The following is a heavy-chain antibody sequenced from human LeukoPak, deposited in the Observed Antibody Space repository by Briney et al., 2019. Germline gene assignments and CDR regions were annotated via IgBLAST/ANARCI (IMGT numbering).Heavy chain of an antibody. CDR3: ARGSYDNVWGSYRESIDY. J-gene: IGHJ4*02. CDR2: ISFDGNNK. CDR1: GLTFSTYG. Sequence: GRSLRLSCAASGLTFSTYGMHLVRQAPGKGLEWVEVISFDGNNKYFADSVKGRFTISRDNSKNTVYVQMNSLRVDDTAVYYCARGSYDNVWGSYRESIDYWGQGTLVTVSS. D-gene: IGHD3-16*02. V-gene: IGHV3-30*03.